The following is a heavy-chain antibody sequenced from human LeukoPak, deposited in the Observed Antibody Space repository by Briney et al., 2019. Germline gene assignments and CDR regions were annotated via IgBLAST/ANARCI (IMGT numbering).Heavy chain of an antibody. Sequence: PSQTLSLTCTVSGGSISSGSYYWTWIRQPAGKGLEWIGRIYTSGTTNFNPSLKSRVTISVDTSKNQFSLELTSVTAADTAVYYCARALYDFWSPDLWGQGTMVTVSS. V-gene: IGHV4-61*02. J-gene: IGHJ3*01. CDR1: GGSISSGSYY. D-gene: IGHD3-3*01. CDR2: IYTSGTT. CDR3: ARALYDFWSPDL.